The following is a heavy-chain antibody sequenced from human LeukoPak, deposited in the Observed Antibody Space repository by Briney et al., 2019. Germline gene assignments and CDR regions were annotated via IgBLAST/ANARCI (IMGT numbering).Heavy chain of an antibody. Sequence: GGSLRLSCAASGFTFSSYWMSWVRQAPGKGLEWVANIKQDGSEKYYVDSVKGRFTISRDNAKNSLYLQMNSLRVEDTAVYYCARVLIDCSSTSCNYYYYYYGMDVWGQGTTVTVSS. V-gene: IGHV3-7*03. CDR1: GFTFSSYW. CDR3: ARVLIDCSSTSCNYYYYYYGMDV. D-gene: IGHD2-2*01. CDR2: IKQDGSEK. J-gene: IGHJ6*02.